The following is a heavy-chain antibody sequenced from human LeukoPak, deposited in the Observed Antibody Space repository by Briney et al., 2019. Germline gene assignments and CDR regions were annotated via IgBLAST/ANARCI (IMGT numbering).Heavy chain of an antibody. V-gene: IGHV4-39*02. Sequence: PSETLSLTCTVSGGSVRSSDSYWGWIRQPPGKEPKWIGSIYYSGSTYNNSSLRSRVTISVDTSNNHFSLNVSSVTAADSAIFYKQRTAYEIPPDQWGQRTLVTVSS. CDR3: QRTAYEIPPDQ. CDR2: IYYSGST. CDR1: GGSVRSSDSY. J-gene: IGHJ4*02. D-gene: IGHD1-14*01.